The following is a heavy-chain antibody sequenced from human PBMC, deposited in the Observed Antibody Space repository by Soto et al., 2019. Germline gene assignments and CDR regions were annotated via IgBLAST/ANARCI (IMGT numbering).Heavy chain of an antibody. CDR2: ISGSGGST. CDR1: GFTFSSYA. J-gene: IGHJ4*02. V-gene: IGHV3-23*01. D-gene: IGHD1-26*01. CDR3: AKDGSPVFLWLDYKTKEYYFDY. Sequence: GGSLRLSCAASGFTFSSYAMSWVRKAPGKGLEWVSAISGSGGSTYYADSVKGRFTISRDNSKNTLYLQMNSLRAEDTAVYYCAKDGSPVFLWLDYKTKEYYFDYWGQGTLVTVSS.